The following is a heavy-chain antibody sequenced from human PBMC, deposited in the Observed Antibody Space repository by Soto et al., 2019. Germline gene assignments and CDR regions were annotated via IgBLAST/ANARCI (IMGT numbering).Heavy chain of an antibody. D-gene: IGHD3-22*01. V-gene: IGHV4-30-4*01. CDR2: IYYSGGT. CDR1: GGSISSGDYY. J-gene: IGHJ5*02. Sequence: PSETLSLTCTVSGGSISSGDYYWSWIRQPPGKGLEWIGYIYYSGGTYYNPSLKSRVTISVDTSKNQFSLKLSSVTAADTAVYYCARASYYDSSGYPVHWFAPGGQGPLVPVPS. CDR3: ARASYYDSSGYPVHWFAP.